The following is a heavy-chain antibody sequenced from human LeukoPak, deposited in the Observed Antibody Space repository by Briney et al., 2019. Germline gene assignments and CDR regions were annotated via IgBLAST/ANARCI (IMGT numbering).Heavy chain of an antibody. CDR1: GGSISSGSYY. J-gene: IGHJ3*02. CDR3: ARRKRTVTTTSHAFDI. CDR2: IYTSGST. V-gene: IGHV4-61*02. D-gene: IGHD4-17*01. Sequence: SQTLSLTCTVSGGSISSGSYYWSWIRQPAGKGLEWIGRIYTSGSTNYNPSLKSRVTISVDTFKNQFSLKLSSVTAADTAMYYCARRKRTVTTTSHAFDIWGQGTMVTVSS.